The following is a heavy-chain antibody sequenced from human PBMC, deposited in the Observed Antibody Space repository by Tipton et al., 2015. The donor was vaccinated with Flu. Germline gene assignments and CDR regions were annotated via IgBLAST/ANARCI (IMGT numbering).Heavy chain of an antibody. D-gene: IGHD3-22*01. Sequence: SGFTVSSNYMSWVRQAPGKGLEWVSVIYSGGSTYYADSVKGRFTISRDNSKNTLYLQMNSLRAEDTAVYYCARDGSGDSSFDYWGQGTLVTVSS. V-gene: IGHV3-66*02. J-gene: IGHJ4*02. CDR1: GFTVSSNY. CDR2: IYSGGST. CDR3: ARDGSGDSSFDY.